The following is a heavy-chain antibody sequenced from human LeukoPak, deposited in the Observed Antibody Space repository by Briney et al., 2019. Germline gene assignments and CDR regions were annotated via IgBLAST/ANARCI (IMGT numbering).Heavy chain of an antibody. CDR2: ISYDGSNK. V-gene: IGHV3-30*03. CDR3: ARSSSSWFLPAVDY. J-gene: IGHJ4*02. CDR1: GFTFSSYG. Sequence: GGSLRLSCAASGFTFSSYGMHWVRQAPGKGLEWVTVISYDGSNKYYADSVKGRFTISRDNSKNTLYLQMNSLRAEDTAVYYCARSSSSWFLPAVDYWGQGTLVPSPQ. D-gene: IGHD6-13*01.